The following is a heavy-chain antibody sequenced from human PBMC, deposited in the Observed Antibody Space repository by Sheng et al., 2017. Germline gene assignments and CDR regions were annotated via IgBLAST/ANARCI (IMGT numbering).Heavy chain of an antibody. J-gene: IGHJ4*02. CDR3: AGGSGSYWPLLDY. CDR1: GFTFSDYY. CDR2: ISDSSTYT. V-gene: IGHV3-11*05. Sequence: QVQLVESGGGLVKPGGSLRLSCAASGFTFSDYYMTWIRQAPGKGLEWVSYISDSSTYTNYADSVKGRFTLSRDNGKNSLYLQMNSLRAEDTAVYYCAGGSGSYWPLLDYWGQGTLVTVSS. D-gene: IGHD1-26*01.